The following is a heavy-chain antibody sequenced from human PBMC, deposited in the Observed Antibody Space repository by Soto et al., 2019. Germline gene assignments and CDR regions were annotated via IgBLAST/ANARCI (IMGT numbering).Heavy chain of an antibody. CDR1: GYTFTSYW. CDR3: ARSAGNASRFSEY. CDR2: IYPGDSDT. V-gene: IGHV5-51*01. Sequence: GESLKISCKGSGYTFTSYWIGWVRQMPGEGLEWLGVIYPGDSDTRYSPSFQGQVTISADKSINTAYLQWGSLKAPDSAIYYCARSAGNASRFSEYWGQGTLVTVSS. J-gene: IGHJ4*02. D-gene: IGHD2-15*01.